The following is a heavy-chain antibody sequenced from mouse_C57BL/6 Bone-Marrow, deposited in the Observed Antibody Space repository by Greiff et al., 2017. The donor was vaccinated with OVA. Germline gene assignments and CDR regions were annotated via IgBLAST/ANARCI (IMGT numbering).Heavy chain of an antibody. D-gene: IGHD1-1*01. CDR2: ISSCGDYI. Sequence: EVQLVESGEGLVKPGGSLKLSCAASGFTFSSYAMSWVRQTPEKRLEWVAYISSCGDYIYYADTVKGRFTISRDNARNTLYLQMSSLKSEDTAMYYCTRDYGSSLSYAMDYWGQGTSVTVSS. CDR1: GFTFSSYA. V-gene: IGHV5-9-1*02. J-gene: IGHJ4*01. CDR3: TRDYGSSLSYAMDY.